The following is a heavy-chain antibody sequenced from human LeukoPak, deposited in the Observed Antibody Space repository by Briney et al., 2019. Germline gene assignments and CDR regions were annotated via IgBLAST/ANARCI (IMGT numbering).Heavy chain of an antibody. V-gene: IGHV3-74*01. CDR1: GFTFSSYS. CDR2: INSDGSRT. CDR3: ARREGYCSGGTCYFDN. Sequence: HPGGSLRLSCAASGFTFSSYSMNWVRQAPGKGLVWVSRINSDGSRTDYADSVKGRFTVSRDNAKNTLYLQMNSLRAEDTAVYYCARREGYCSGGTCYFDNWGQGTLVTVSS. D-gene: IGHD2-15*01. J-gene: IGHJ4*02.